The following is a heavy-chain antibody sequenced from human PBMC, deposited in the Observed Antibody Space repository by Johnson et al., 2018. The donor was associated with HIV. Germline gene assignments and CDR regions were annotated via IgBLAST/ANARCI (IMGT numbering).Heavy chain of an antibody. CDR3: ARELRGLGGFDI. D-gene: IGHD4-23*01. CDR1: GFTFSSYD. CDR2: IGTAGDT. J-gene: IGHJ3*02. V-gene: IGHV3-13*01. Sequence: VQLVESGGGLIQPGGSLRLSCVASGFTFSSYDMHWVRQATGKGLEWVSGIGTAGDTYYPGSVKGRFTISRDNDKNSLYLQMDSLRAEDTAVYYCARELRGLGGFDIWGQGTMVTVSS.